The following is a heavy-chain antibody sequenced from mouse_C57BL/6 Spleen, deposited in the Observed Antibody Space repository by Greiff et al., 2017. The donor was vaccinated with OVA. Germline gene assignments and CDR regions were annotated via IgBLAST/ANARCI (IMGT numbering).Heavy chain of an antibody. V-gene: IGHV1-26*01. Sequence: VQLQQSGPELVKPGASVKISCKASGYTFTDYYMNWVKQSHGKSLEWIGDINPNNGGTSYNQKFKGKATLTVDKSSSTAYMELRSLTSEDSAVYYCARWGDYDVIGWYFDVWGTGTTVTVSS. CDR2: INPNNGGT. D-gene: IGHD2-4*01. J-gene: IGHJ1*03. CDR3: ARWGDYDVIGWYFDV. CDR1: GYTFTDYY.